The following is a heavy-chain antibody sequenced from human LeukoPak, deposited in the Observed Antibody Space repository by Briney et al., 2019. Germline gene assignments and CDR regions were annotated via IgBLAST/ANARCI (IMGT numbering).Heavy chain of an antibody. D-gene: IGHD3-16*02. CDR3: ARAPANYDYVWGSYREYYFDY. CDR2: INPNSGGT. V-gene: IGHV1-2*02. CDR1: GYTFTGYY. Sequence: VASVKVSCKASGYTFTGYYMHWVRQAPGQGLEWMGWINPNSGGTNYVQKFQGRVTMTRDTSISTAYMELSRLRSDDTAVYYCARAPANYDYVWGSYREYYFDYWGQGTLVTVSS. J-gene: IGHJ4*02.